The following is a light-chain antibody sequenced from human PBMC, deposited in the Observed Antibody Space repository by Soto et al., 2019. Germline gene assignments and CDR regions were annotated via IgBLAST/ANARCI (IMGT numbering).Light chain of an antibody. CDR3: QQYERPPFA. V-gene: IGKV3-20*01. CDR1: QRVSNSY. J-gene: IGKJ2*01. CDR2: DAS. Sequence: EIVLTQSPGTLSLSRGDRATLSCRASQRVSNSYLAWYQQKPGQAPRLLIYDASTRAAGVPDRVTGGGSGTDFTLTINALEPEDFALYFCQQYERPPFAFGQGTRLEI.